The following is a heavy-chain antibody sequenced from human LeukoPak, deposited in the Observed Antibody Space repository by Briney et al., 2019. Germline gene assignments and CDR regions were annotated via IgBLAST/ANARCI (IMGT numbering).Heavy chain of an antibody. J-gene: IGHJ5*02. D-gene: IGHD2-2*01. Sequence: ASVKVSCKASGYTFTSYGISWVRQAPGQGLEWMGWISAYNGNTNYAQKLQGRVTMTTDTSTSTAYMELRSLRSDDTAVYYCARGWIPAACGAWLDPWGQGTLVTVSS. CDR2: ISAYNGNT. CDR1: GYTFTSYG. CDR3: ARGWIPAACGAWLDP. V-gene: IGHV1-18*01.